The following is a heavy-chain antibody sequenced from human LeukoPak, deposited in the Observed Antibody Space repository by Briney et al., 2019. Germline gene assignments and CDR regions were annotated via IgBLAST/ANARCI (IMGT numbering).Heavy chain of an antibody. J-gene: IGHJ4*02. D-gene: IGHD5-18*01. CDR3: TPYSYGHHFDY. V-gene: IGHV3-73*01. Sequence: GGSLRLSCAASGFTFSGSAMHWVRQASGKGLEWVGRIRGKANSYATAYAASVKGRFTISRDDSKNTAYLQMNSLKTEDTAVYYCTPYSYGHHFDYWGQGTLVTVSS. CDR1: GFTFSGSA. CDR2: IRGKANSYAT.